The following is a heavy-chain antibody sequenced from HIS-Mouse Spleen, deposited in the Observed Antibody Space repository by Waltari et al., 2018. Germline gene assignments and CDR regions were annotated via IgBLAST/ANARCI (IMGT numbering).Heavy chain of an antibody. CDR2: ISYDGSNK. CDR3: AKDLSGSYYNYFDY. D-gene: IGHD1-26*01. CDR1: GFTFSSYG. V-gene: IGHV3-30*18. Sequence: QVQLVESGGRVVQPWRSLRRSWAASGFTFSSYGMHWVRQAPGKGLEWVAVISYDGSNKYYADSVKGRFTISRDNSKNTLYLQMNSLRAEDTAVYYCAKDLSGSYYNYFDYWGQGTLVTVSS. J-gene: IGHJ4*02.